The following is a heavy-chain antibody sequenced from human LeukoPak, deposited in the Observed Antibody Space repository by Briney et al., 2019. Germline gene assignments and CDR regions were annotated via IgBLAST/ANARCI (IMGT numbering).Heavy chain of an antibody. Sequence: SETLSLTCTVSGGSISRGGYCWSWIRQHPGKGLEWIGYIDYSGSTFYNPSLKSRLTMSIDTSKNQFSLKLSSVTAADTAVYYCAADTSGYRIFYYWGQGTLVTVSS. J-gene: IGHJ4*02. CDR3: AADTSGYRIFYY. V-gene: IGHV4-31*03. D-gene: IGHD3-22*01. CDR2: IDYSGST. CDR1: GGSISRGGYC.